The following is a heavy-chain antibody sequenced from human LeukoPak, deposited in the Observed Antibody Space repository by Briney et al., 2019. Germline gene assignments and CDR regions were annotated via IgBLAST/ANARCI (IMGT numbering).Heavy chain of an antibody. D-gene: IGHD6-13*01. J-gene: IGHJ4*02. Sequence: GGSLRLSCAASGFTFSSYAMGWVRQAPGKGLEWVSAISGSGGSTYYADSVKGRFIISRDNSKNTLYLQMNSLRAEDTAVYYCAKGGEYSSSWYWYFDYWGQGTLVTVSS. CDR2: ISGSGGST. V-gene: IGHV3-23*01. CDR1: GFTFSSYA. CDR3: AKGGEYSSSWYWYFDY.